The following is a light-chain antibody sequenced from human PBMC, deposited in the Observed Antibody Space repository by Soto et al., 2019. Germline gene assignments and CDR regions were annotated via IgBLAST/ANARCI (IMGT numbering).Light chain of an antibody. V-gene: IGKV4-1*01. J-gene: IGKJ1*01. CDR3: QQYVSTPQT. CDR2: WAS. Sequence: DIVMTQSPDSLAVSLGERATINCKSSQSVLYSSNNKNYLAWYQQKPGQPPKLLIYWASTRESGVPDRFSGSGSGTDFTLTISSLQAEDVAVYYCQQYVSTPQTFGQGTKVDIK. CDR1: QSVLYSSNNKNY.